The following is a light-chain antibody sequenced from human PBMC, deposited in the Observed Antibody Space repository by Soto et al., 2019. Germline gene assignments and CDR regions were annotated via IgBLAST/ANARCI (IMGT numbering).Light chain of an antibody. CDR1: SSDVGGYKF. V-gene: IGLV2-14*01. J-gene: IGLJ2*01. CDR2: EVS. CDR3: SSYTGNSALV. Sequence: QSALTQPASVSGSHGQSITISCTGTSSDVGGYKFVSWYQQHPGKVPKLMIFEVSHRPSGVSNRFSGSKSGNTASLTISGLQAEDEGDYYCSSYTGNSALVFGGGTKLTVL.